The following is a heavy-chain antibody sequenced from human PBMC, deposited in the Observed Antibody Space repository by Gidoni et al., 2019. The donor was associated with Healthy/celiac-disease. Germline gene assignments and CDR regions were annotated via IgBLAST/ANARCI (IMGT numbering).Heavy chain of an antibody. CDR1: GFTFSSYA. V-gene: IGHV3-23*01. D-gene: IGHD3-22*01. J-gene: IGHJ4*02. Sequence: EVQLLESGGGLVQPGGSLRLSCAASGFTFSSYAMSWVRQAPGKGLEWVSAISGSGGSTYYADSVKGRFTISRDNSKNTLYLQMNSLRAEDTAVYYCAKDTDLYYYDSSGYYYVAYFDYWGQGTLVTVSS. CDR3: AKDTDLYYYDSSGYYYVAYFDY. CDR2: ISGSGGST.